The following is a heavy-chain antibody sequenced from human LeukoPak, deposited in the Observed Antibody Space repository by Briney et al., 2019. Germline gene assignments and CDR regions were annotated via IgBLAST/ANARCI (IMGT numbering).Heavy chain of an antibody. V-gene: IGHV1-46*01. CDR3: ARGAFWSGYYTDYYYYYYMDV. CDR2: INPSGGST. D-gene: IGHD3-3*01. J-gene: IGHJ6*03. Sequence: ASVKVSCKASGYTFTSYYMYWVRQAPGQGLEWMGIINPSGGSTSYAQKFQGRVTMTRDMSTSTVYMELSSLKSEDTAVYYCARGAFWSGYYTDYYYYYYMDVWGKGTTVTVSS. CDR1: GYTFTSYY.